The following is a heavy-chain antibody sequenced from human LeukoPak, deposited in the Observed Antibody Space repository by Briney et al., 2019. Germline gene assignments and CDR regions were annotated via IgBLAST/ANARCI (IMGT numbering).Heavy chain of an antibody. CDR1: GFTFDDYA. J-gene: IGHJ4*02. Sequence: GGSLRLSCAASGFTFDDYAMHWVRQAPGKGLEWVSLISWDGGGTYYADTVKGRFTISRDNSKNSLYLQMNSLRAEDTALYYCAKDMAAYYYASGNIDYWGQGTLVTVST. CDR3: AKDMAAYYYASGNIDY. D-gene: IGHD3-10*01. V-gene: IGHV3-43D*03. CDR2: ISWDGGGT.